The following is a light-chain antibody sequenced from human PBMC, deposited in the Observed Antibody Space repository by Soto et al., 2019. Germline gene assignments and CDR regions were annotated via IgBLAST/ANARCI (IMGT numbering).Light chain of an antibody. J-gene: IGLJ2*01. Sequence: QLVLTQSPSASASLGASVKLTCTLSSGHSSYAIAWHQQQPEKGPRYLMKLNSDGSHSKGDGIPDRFSGSSSGAERYLTISGLQAEDEADYYCQTWGTGIQLVFGGGTKVTVL. CDR2: LNSDGSH. CDR3: QTWGTGIQLV. V-gene: IGLV4-69*01. CDR1: SGHSSYA.